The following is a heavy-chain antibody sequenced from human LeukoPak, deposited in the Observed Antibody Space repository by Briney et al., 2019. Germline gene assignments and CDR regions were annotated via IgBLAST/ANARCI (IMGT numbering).Heavy chain of an antibody. CDR1: GYTFTGYY. J-gene: IGHJ6*02. CDR2: MNPNSGNT. D-gene: IGHD3-22*01. V-gene: IGHV1-8*02. Sequence: ASVKVSCKASGYTFTGYYMHWVRQAPGQGLEWMGWMNPNSGNTGYAQKFQGRVTMTRNTSISTAYMELSSLRSEDTAVYYCAVSPYDSSGYYRWVYYYYGMDVWGQGTTVTVSS. CDR3: AVSPYDSSGYYRWVYYYYGMDV.